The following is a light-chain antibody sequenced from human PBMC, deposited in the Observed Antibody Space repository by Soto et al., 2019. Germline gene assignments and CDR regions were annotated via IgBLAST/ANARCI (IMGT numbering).Light chain of an antibody. Sequence: LTQPASVSGSPGQSATISCTGTSSDVGGYNYVSWYQHHPGKAPKLMIYEVTNRPSGVSIRFSGSKSGTTASLTISGLQAEDEADYYCLSFTSSFTYIFGTGTKVTVL. V-gene: IGLV2-14*01. CDR3: LSFTSSFTYI. CDR1: SSDVGGYNY. CDR2: EVT. J-gene: IGLJ1*01.